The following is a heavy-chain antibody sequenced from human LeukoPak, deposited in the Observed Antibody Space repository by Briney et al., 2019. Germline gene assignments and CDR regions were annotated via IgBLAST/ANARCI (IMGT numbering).Heavy chain of an antibody. CDR1: GHRFATYW. J-gene: IGHJ4*02. V-gene: IGHV5-51*01. D-gene: IGHD6-13*01. CDR3: VTAGHFDY. Sequence: GESLKISCKGSGHRFATYWIGWVRQMPGKGLEWVGIIYAGDSDTRYSPSFQGQVTISVDKSIRTAYLQWSSLKASDTAMYYCVTAGHFDYWGQGTLVTVSS. CDR2: IYAGDSDT.